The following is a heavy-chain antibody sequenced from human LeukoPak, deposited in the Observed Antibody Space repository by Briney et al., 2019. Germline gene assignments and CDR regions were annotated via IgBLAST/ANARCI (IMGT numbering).Heavy chain of an antibody. CDR3: ASHEECELLYYFDF. V-gene: IGHV3-21*01. J-gene: IGHJ4*02. CDR2: ISSSSSYI. CDR1: GFTFSSYS. D-gene: IGHD1-26*01. Sequence: GGSLRLSCAASGFTFSSYSMNWVRQAPGKGLEWVSSISSSSSYIYYADSVKGRFTISRDNAKNTLYLQMNRHRAEDTAVYYCASHEECELLYYFDFWGQGTLVTVSS.